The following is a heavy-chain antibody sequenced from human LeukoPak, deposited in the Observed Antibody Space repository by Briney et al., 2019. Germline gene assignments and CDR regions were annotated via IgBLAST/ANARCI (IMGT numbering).Heavy chain of an antibody. CDR3: ARHVTYYYGSGSPYYFDY. V-gene: IGHV4-4*07. J-gene: IGHJ4*02. Sequence: SETLSLTCTVSGVSINDYYWTWIRQPAGKGLEWIGQIYPSESPKYNPSLESRVTMSVDTSKNQFSLKLSSVTAADTAVYYCARHVTYYYGSGSPYYFDYWGQGTLVTVSS. CDR2: IYPSESP. D-gene: IGHD3-10*01. CDR1: GVSINDYY.